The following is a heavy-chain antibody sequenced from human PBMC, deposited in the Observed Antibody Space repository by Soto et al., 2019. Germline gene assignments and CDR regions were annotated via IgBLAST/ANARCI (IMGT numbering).Heavy chain of an antibody. CDR2: ISYDGSNK. Sequence: GGSLRLSCAASGFTFSSYAMHWVRQAPGKGLEWVAVISYDGSNKYYADSVKGRFTISRDNSKNTLYLQMNSLRAEDTAVYYCAREGDEYSSSFDYWGQGTLVTVSS. J-gene: IGHJ4*02. CDR3: AREGDEYSSSFDY. D-gene: IGHD6-6*01. V-gene: IGHV3-30*04. CDR1: GFTFSSYA.